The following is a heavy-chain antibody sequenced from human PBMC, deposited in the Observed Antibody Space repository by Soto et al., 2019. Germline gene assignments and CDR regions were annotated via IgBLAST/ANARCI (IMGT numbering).Heavy chain of an antibody. J-gene: IGHJ6*03. CDR2: ISGSGGST. D-gene: IGHD2-2*01. V-gene: IGHV3-23*01. Sequence: LRLSCAASGFTFSSYAMSWVRQAPGKGLEWVSAISGSGGSTYYADSVKGRFTISRDNSKNTLYLQMNSLRAEDTAVYYCAKVPVGDVVVPAAMYYYYYCMDVWGKGTTVTVSS. CDR1: GFTFSSYA. CDR3: AKVPVGDVVVPAAMYYYYYCMDV.